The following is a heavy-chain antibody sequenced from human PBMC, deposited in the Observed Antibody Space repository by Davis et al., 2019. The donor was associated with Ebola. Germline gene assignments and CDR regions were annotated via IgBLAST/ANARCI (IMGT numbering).Heavy chain of an antibody. CDR3: ARGGDIVVVVVADYYGMDV. CDR1: GFTFSTYA. J-gene: IGHJ6*04. Sequence: PGGSLRLSCAASGFTFSTYAMHWVRQAPGKGLEWVAIISYDGSNKYYADSVKGRFTISRDNSKNTLYLQMNSLRAEDTAVYYCARGGDIVVVVVADYYGMDVWGKGTTVTASS. D-gene: IGHD2-15*01. V-gene: IGHV3-30-3*01. CDR2: ISYDGSNK.